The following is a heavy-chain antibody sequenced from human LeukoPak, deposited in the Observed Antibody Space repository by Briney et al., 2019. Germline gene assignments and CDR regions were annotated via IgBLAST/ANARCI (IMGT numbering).Heavy chain of an antibody. CDR3: ARGMRGYSGYFYYYYMDV. CDR2: IYHSGST. Sequence: SETLSLTCAVSGYSISSGYYWGWMRQPPAKRLEWIGSIYHSGSTYYNPSLKSRVTISVDTSKNQFSLKLSSVTAADTAVYYCARGMRGYSGYFYYYYMDVWGKGTTVTVSS. D-gene: IGHD5-12*01. J-gene: IGHJ6*03. CDR1: GYSISSGYY. V-gene: IGHV4-38-2*01.